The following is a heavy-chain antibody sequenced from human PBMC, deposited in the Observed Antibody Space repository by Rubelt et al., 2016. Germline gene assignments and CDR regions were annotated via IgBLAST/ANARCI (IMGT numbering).Heavy chain of an antibody. CDR1: GFTVSSNY. Sequence: EVQLVESGGGLVQPGGSLRLSCAASGFTVSSNYMSWVRQAPGKGLEWVSVIYSGGSTYYADSVKGRFTISRDNSENTLYLQMNSLSAEDTAVYYCARDHPTTVVEYYFDYWGQGTLVTVSS. CDR3: ARDHPTTVVEYYFDY. CDR2: IYSGGST. V-gene: IGHV3-66*01. D-gene: IGHD4-23*01. J-gene: IGHJ4*02.